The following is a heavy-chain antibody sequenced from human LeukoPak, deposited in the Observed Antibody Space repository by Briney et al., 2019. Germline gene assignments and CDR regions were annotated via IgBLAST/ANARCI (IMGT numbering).Heavy chain of an antibody. D-gene: IGHD3-10*01. CDR3: ARRDFYGSGRSFDS. Sequence: SETLSLTCAVYGGSFDNYYWTWIRQPPGKGLEWIGEVNHSGTTNYNPSLKSLVTIPVDRSKNQFSLKVTSVTAADTGVYYCARRDFYGSGRSFDSWGQGNLVTVST. CDR2: VNHSGTT. CDR1: GGSFDNYY. J-gene: IGHJ4*02. V-gene: IGHV4-34*01.